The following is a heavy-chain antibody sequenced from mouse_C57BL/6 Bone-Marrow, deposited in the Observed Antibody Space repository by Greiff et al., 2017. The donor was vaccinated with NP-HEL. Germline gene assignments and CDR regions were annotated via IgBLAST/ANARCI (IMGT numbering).Heavy chain of an antibody. CDR3: TTGMGFDY. Sequence: EVKVEESGGGLVQPGGSMKLSCVASGFTFSNYWMNWVRQSPEKGLEWVAQIRLKSDNYATHYAESVKGRFTISRDDSKSSVYLQMNNLRAEDTGIYYCTTGMGFDYWGQGTTLTVSS. CDR2: IRLKSDNYAT. CDR1: GFTFSNYW. D-gene: IGHD4-1*01. J-gene: IGHJ2*01. V-gene: IGHV6-3*01.